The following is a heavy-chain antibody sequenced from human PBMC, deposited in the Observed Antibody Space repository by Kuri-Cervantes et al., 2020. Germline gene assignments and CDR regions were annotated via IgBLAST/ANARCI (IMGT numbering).Heavy chain of an antibody. CDR2: IIPILGIA. CDR1: GNTFTSYD. CDR3: ARQRSIVGAITKYYYYYGMDV. D-gene: IGHD1-26*01. J-gene: IGHJ6*02. V-gene: IGHV1-69*04. Sequence: SSVKVSCKASGNTFTSYDINWVRQATGQGLEWMGRIIPILGIANYAQKFQGRVTITADKSTSTAYMELSSLRSEDTAVYYCARQRSIVGAITKYYYYYGMDVWGQGTTVTASS.